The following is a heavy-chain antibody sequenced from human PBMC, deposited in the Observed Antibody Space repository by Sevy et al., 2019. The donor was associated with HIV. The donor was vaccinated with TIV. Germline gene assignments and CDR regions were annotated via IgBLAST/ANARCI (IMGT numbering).Heavy chain of an antibody. CDR1: GFTFNNYG. CDR2: IWNDQINK. CDR3: ASLPNNYYDTSGSSGDGAFDF. D-gene: IGHD3-22*01. J-gene: IGHJ3*01. V-gene: IGHV3-33*03. Sequence: GGSLRLSCAASGFTFNNYGMHWVRQAPGKGLEWVAVIWNDQINKHYADSLKGRFTISRDNSKKTRYLQMNSMGAEDTAVYYCASLPNNYYDTSGSSGDGAFDFWGRGTMVTVSS.